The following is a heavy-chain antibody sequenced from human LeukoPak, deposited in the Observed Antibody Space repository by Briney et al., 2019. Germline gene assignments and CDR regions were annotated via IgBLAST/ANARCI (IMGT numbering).Heavy chain of an antibody. J-gene: IGHJ6*02. V-gene: IGHV3-9*01. CDR2: ISLNSGII. Sequence: SLSLSCAASGFNFDAYAMHWVRQAPGKGLEGVSSISLNSGIIDYADSVKGRFTISRDNAKNSLYLQMNSLRAEDTALYYCTKDIGKFYTSGWNYFSMDVWGQGTTVTVSS. CDR1: GFNFDAYA. D-gene: IGHD6-19*01. CDR3: TKDIGKFYTSGWNYFSMDV.